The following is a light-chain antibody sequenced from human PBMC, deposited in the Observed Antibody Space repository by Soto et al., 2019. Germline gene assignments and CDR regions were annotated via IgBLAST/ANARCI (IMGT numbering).Light chain of an antibody. CDR1: QSISSW. V-gene: IGKV1-5*03. J-gene: IGKJ2*01. Sequence: DIQMTQSPSTLSASVGDRVTITCRASQSISSWLAWYQRKPGKAPKLLIYKASSLESGVPSRFSGSGSGTEFTLTISSLQPDDFATYYCQQTYGAGTFGQGTKLEIK. CDR2: KAS. CDR3: QQTYGAGT.